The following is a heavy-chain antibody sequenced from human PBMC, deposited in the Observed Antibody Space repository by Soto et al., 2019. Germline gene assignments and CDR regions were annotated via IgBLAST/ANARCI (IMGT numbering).Heavy chain of an antibody. CDR3: ARLIRGDYVHRFER. J-gene: IGHJ5*02. CDR1: GYTLTSYG. D-gene: IGHD4-17*01. Sequence: ASVKVSCKASGYTLTSYGISWVRQAPGQGLEWMGWISAYNGNTNYAQKLQGRVTMTTDTSTSTAYMELRSLRSDDTAVYYCARLIRGDYVHRFERSCSAPLDTASS. V-gene: IGHV1-18*04. CDR2: ISAYNGNT.